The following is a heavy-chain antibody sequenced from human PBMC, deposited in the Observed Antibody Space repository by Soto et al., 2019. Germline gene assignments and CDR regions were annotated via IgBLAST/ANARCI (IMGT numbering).Heavy chain of an antibody. D-gene: IGHD2-2*03. J-gene: IGHJ4*02. CDR3: ARHGYSSSWYPDH. CDR2: IYPGYSEA. V-gene: IGHV5-51*01. Sequence: PXEXLKISCKASGYXFTSFLVVWVRHMPGKGLELMGIIYPGYSEARYGPSFQGQVTISADESINTAYLQWSNLKASDSDIYFCARHGYSSSWYPDHWGQGTLGTVS. CDR1: GYXFTSFL.